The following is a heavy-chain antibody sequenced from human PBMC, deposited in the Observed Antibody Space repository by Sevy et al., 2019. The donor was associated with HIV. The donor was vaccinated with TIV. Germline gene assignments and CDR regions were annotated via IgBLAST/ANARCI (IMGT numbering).Heavy chain of an antibody. V-gene: IGHV4-59*08. CDR1: GGSISSYY. J-gene: IGHJ6*03. Sequence: SETLSLTCTVSGGSISSYYWSWIRQPPGKGLEWIGYIYYSGSTNYNPSLKSRVTISVDTSKNQFSLKLGSVTAADTAGYYCARGVDWSGYFAYYYYYYMDVWGKGTTVTVSS. CDR3: ARGVDWSGYFAYYYYYYMDV. D-gene: IGHD3-3*01. CDR2: IYYSGST.